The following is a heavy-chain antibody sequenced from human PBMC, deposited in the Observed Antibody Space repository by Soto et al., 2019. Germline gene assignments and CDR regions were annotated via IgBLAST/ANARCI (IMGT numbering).Heavy chain of an antibody. J-gene: IGHJ2*01. CDR2: IYYSGST. V-gene: IGHV4-31*03. D-gene: IGHD3-16*02. CDR3: ARDGGRLRLGELSLNHWYFDL. CDR1: GGSISSGGYY. Sequence: QVQLQESGPGLVKPSQTLSLTCTVSGGSISSGGYYWSWIRQHPGKGLEWIGYIYYSGSTYYNPSLKSRVTISVDTSKNQFSLKLSSVTAADTAVYYCARDGGRLRLGELSLNHWYFDLWGRGTLVTVSS.